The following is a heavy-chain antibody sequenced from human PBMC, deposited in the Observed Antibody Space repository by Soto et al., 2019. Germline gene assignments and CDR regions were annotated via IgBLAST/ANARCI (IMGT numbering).Heavy chain of an antibody. Sequence: SETLSLTCTVSGGSISSYYLSWIRQPPGKGLEWIGYIYYSGSTNYNPSLKSRVTISVDTSKNQFSLKLSSVTAADTAVYYCARDCVTMVRGVIIGSWFDPWGQGTLVTVSS. CDR1: GGSISSYY. CDR3: ARDCVTMVRGVIIGSWFDP. V-gene: IGHV4-59*01. J-gene: IGHJ5*02. CDR2: IYYSGST. D-gene: IGHD3-10*01.